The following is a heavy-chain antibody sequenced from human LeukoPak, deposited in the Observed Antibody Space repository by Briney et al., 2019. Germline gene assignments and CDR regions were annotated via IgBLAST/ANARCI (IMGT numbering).Heavy chain of an antibody. D-gene: IGHD6-19*01. CDR1: GFTSSSYS. Sequence: GGSLRLSCAASGFTSSSYSMTWVRQAPGKGLEWVSSISSSSSIYYAASVKGRFTISRDNAKNSLYLQMNSLRAEDTAVYYCARAVAVAAPGAPYGMDVWGQGTTVTVSS. CDR3: ARAVAVAAPGAPYGMDV. J-gene: IGHJ6*02. V-gene: IGHV3-21*01. CDR2: ISSSSSI.